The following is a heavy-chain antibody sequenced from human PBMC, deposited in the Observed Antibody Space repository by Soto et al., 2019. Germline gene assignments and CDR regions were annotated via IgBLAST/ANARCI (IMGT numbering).Heavy chain of an antibody. CDR1: GGSISSGGYY. D-gene: IGHD6-13*01. Sequence: SETLSLTCTVSGGSISSGGYYWSWIRQHPGKGLEWIGYIYYSGSTYYNPSLKSRVTISVDTSKNQFSLKLSSVTAADTAVYYCARDVLVYSSSWYRHYYYYYGMDVWGQGTTVTVSS. V-gene: IGHV4-31*03. CDR3: ARDVLVYSSSWYRHYYYYYGMDV. J-gene: IGHJ6*02. CDR2: IYYSGST.